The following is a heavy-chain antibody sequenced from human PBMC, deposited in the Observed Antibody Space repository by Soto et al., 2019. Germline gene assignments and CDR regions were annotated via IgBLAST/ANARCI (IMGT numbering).Heavy chain of an antibody. CDR2: MNPNSGDT. D-gene: IGHD5-18*01. J-gene: IGHJ4*02. CDR3: ARAPYSSGLLCYLDF. Sequence: ASVKVSCKASGDTFNNYDINWVRQATGQRLEWMGWMNPNSGDTGYAQKFQGRVTMTRDTSKNTAYMELSSLRSEDTALYYCARAPYSSGLLCYLDFWGQGTLVTVSS. V-gene: IGHV1-8*01. CDR1: GDTFNNYD.